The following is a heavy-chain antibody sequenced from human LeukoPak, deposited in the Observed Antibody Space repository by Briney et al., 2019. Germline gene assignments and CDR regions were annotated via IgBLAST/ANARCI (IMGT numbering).Heavy chain of an antibody. CDR2: IYYSGST. CDR1: GRSISSYY. Sequence: KPSDTLSLTCTVSGRSISSYYWSWLRQPPGKGLEWIGYIYYSGSTNYNPSLKRRVTISVDTSKNQFSLKLSSVTAADTAVYYCAKHSSSWPPLGYYYYYMDVWGKGTTVTVSS. J-gene: IGHJ6*03. CDR3: AKHSSSWPPLGYYYYYMDV. D-gene: IGHD6-13*01. V-gene: IGHV4-59*07.